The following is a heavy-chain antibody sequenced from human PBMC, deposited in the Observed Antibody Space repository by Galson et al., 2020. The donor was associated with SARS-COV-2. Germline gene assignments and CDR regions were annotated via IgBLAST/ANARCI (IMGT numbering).Heavy chain of an antibody. CDR1: EYTLTTFY. V-gene: IGHV1-46*01. J-gene: IGHJ3*01. CDR3: ARGRGYSYDDAFDL. Sequence: GASVKVSCKASEYTLTTFYIHWVRQAPGQGLEWMGEINPSDGRTSYAQKFQGRVTMTRDTSTSTVYMDLSSLRYEDTAVYYCARGRGYSYDDAFDLWGQGTMVTVSS. CDR2: INPSDGRT. D-gene: IGHD5-18*01.